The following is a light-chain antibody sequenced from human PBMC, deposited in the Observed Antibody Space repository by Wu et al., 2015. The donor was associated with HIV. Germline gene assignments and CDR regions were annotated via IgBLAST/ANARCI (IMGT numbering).Light chain of an antibody. Sequence: DIQLTQSPSFLSASVGDRVTITCRASQGISSYLAWYQQKPRKAPKLLIYAASTLQSGVPSRFSGSGSGTEFTLTISSLQPEDFAAYYCQQLNSYPITFGGGTRVGIK. CDR3: QQLNSYPIT. CDR2: AAS. J-gene: IGKJ4*01. CDR1: QGISSY. V-gene: IGKV1-9*01.